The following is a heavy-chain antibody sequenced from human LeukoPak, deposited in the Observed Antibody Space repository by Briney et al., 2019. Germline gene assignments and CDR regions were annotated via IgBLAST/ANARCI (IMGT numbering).Heavy chain of an antibody. J-gene: IGHJ4*02. Sequence: SETLSLTCTVSGGSISSYYWSWIRQPPGKGLEWFGYIYYSGSTNYNPSLKSRVTISVDTSKNQFSLKVTSVTAADTAVYYCARSKDILTGYCFDYWGQGTLVTVSS. CDR3: ARSKDILTGYCFDY. CDR1: GGSISSYY. D-gene: IGHD3-9*01. V-gene: IGHV4-59*01. CDR2: IYYSGST.